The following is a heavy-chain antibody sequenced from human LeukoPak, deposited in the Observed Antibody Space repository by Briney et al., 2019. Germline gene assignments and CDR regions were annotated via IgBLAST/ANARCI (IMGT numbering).Heavy chain of an antibody. V-gene: IGHV1-2*02. J-gene: IGHJ4*02. Sequence: GAPVKVSCKASGYTFTGYYMHWVRQAPGQGLEWMGCINPNSGGTNYAQKFQGRVTMTRDTSISTAYMELRRLRSDDTAVYYCARSLFSSSWYGYWGQGTLVTVSS. CDR2: INPNSGGT. CDR1: GYTFTGYY. CDR3: ARSLFSSSWYGY. D-gene: IGHD6-13*01.